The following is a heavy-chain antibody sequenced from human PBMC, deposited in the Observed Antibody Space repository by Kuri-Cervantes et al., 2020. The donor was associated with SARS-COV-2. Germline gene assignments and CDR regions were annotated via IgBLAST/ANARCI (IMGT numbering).Heavy chain of an antibody. D-gene: IGHD1-14*01. CDR1: GFLFSASA. CDR2: VRGKANNYAT. J-gene: IGHJ3*02. CDR3: TTDPRRGNPDAFDI. V-gene: IGHV3-73*01. Sequence: GGSLRLSCEVSGFLFSASAIHWVRQGSGKGLEWVGRVRGKANNYATAYAASVKGRFTISRDDSKNMAYLQMHSLKTEDTAVYYCTTDPRRGNPDAFDIWGQGTKVTVSS.